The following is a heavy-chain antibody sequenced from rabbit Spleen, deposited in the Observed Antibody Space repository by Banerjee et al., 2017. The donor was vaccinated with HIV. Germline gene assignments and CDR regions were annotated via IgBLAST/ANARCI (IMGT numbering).Heavy chain of an antibody. CDR2: IYAGGSGST. V-gene: IGHV1S45*01. CDR3: ARDTSSSFSSYGMDL. Sequence: QEQLTETGGDLVKPGASLTLTCTASGFSFSSSYYMCWVRQAPGKGLEWIACIYAGGSGSTYYANWAKGRFTISRASSTTVTLQMTSLTVADTATYFCARDTSSSFSSYGMDLWGPGTLVTVS. CDR1: GFSFSSSYY. J-gene: IGHJ6*01. D-gene: IGHD1-1*01.